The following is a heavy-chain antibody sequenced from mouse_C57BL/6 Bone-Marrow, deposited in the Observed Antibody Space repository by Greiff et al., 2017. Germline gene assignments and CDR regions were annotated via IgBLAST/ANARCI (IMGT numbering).Heavy chain of an antibody. CDR2: IYPRSGNT. J-gene: IGHJ4*01. CDR1: GFTFTSYG. D-gene: IGHD2-5*01. Sequence: QVQLKESGAELVRPGASVKLSCKASGFTFTSYGISWVKQRTGQGLEWIGEIYPRSGNTYYNEKFKGKAPLTADKSASPAYIELRSLTSEDSTVYFCARYSNYVDYAMDYWGQGTSVTVSS. CDR3: ARYSNYVDYAMDY. V-gene: IGHV1-81*01.